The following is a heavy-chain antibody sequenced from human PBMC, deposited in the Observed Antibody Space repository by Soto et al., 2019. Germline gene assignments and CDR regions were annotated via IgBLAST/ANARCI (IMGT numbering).Heavy chain of an antibody. Sequence: AETLCFTWTVSGGSISISSYDEGGIRQPPGKGLEWIGSIYYSGSTYYNPSLKSRVTISVDTSKNQFSLKLSSVTAADTAVYYCARLDQTVTTNYYYYGMDVWGQGTTVTVSS. CDR3: ARLDQTVTTNYYYYGMDV. CDR1: GGSISISSYD. J-gene: IGHJ6*02. CDR2: IYYSGST. D-gene: IGHD4-4*01. V-gene: IGHV4-39*01.